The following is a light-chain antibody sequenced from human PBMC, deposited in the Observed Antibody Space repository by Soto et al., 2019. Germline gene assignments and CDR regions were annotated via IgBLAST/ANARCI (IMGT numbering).Light chain of an antibody. Sequence: DIQMTQSPSSVSASVGDRVTITCRASQGINNWLAWYQQKPGKAPELLIYAVSYLQSGVPSRFSGSGSGTEFTLTISSLQPDDFATYYCQQHKSYPLTFGGGTKVDI. J-gene: IGKJ4*01. CDR2: AVS. CDR3: QQHKSYPLT. V-gene: IGKV1-12*01. CDR1: QGINNW.